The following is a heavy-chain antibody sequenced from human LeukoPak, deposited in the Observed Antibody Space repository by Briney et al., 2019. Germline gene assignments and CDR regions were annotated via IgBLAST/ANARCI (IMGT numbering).Heavy chain of an antibody. CDR1: GGSFSGYY. D-gene: IGHD2-2*02. V-gene: IGHV4-34*01. CDR3: ARRFSSEPAAITPDMDV. Sequence: SETLSLTCAVYGGSFSGYYWSWIRQPPGKGLEWIGEINHSGSTNYNPSLKSRVTISVDTSKNQFSLKLSSVTAADTAVYYCARRFSSEPAAITPDMDVWGKGTTVTISS. CDR2: INHSGST. J-gene: IGHJ6*03.